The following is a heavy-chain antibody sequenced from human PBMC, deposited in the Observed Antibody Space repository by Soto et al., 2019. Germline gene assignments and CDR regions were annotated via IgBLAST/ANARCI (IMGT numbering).Heavy chain of an antibody. J-gene: IGHJ6*03. V-gene: IGHV3-7*01. CDR1: GFSIRDYW. Sequence: EEQLVESGGGLVQPGGSLRLSCAASGFSIRDYWMTWVRQAPGKGLDWVANIKQDGSEKFYVDSLKGRFTISRDNAKNSVYLLMNSLRADDTAVYYCARGKDGRRAGTYYFDMDVWCKGTTVTLSS. CDR2: IKQDGSEK. CDR3: ARGKDGRRAGTYYFDMDV. D-gene: IGHD1-1*01.